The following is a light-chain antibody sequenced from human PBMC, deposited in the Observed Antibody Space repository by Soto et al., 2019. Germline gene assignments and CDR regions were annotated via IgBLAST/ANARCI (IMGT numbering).Light chain of an antibody. V-gene: IGLV2-23*02. CDR3: CSYAGSSSVI. J-gene: IGLJ2*01. Sequence: QSALTQPASVSGSPGQSITISCTGTSNDVGNYNLVSWYQHHPGKAPKLMIYDVTKRPLGVSNRFSGSKSGNTASLTISGLQAEDEGDYYCCSYAGSSSVILGGGTKLTVL. CDR1: SNDVGNYNL. CDR2: DVT.